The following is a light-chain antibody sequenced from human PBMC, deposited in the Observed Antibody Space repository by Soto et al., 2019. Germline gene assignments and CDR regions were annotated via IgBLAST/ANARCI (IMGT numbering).Light chain of an antibody. V-gene: IGKV1-9*01. CDR3: QQLNSNPRA. CDR2: AAS. Sequence: DIQLTQSPSFLSASVGDGVTITCRASQGISSYLAWYQQKPGKAPKLLISAASILQSGVPSRFSGSGSGAEFTLTISSLQPEDFANYYCQQLNSNPRAFGEGTQVEIK. CDR1: QGISSY. J-gene: IGKJ4*01.